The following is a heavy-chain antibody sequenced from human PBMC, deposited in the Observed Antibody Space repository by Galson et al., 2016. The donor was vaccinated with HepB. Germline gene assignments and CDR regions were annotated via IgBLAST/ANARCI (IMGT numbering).Heavy chain of an antibody. CDR3: AKAPGTDYYYMDV. Sequence: SLRLSCAASGFTFSSYAMSWVRQAPGKGLEWVSSISDSSGFTYYVDSVRGRFTISRDNSRNTLYLQMNSLRAEDTAVYFCAKAPGTDYYYMDVWGKGTTVTVSS. V-gene: IGHV3-23*01. J-gene: IGHJ6*03. CDR2: ISDSSGFT. CDR1: GFTFSSYA.